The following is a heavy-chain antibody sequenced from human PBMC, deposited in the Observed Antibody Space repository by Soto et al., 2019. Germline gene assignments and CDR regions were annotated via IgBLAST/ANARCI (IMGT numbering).Heavy chain of an antibody. Sequence: PSETLSLTCTVSGGSMSSYYWIWLRQSPGRGLEWIGYISYSGSTYYNPSLKSRVTISADTSKNQFSLRMNSMIAADTAVYYCARADPDASVGYWGQGTLVTVSS. D-gene: IGHD2-15*01. CDR3: ARADPDASVGY. CDR2: ISYSGST. J-gene: IGHJ4*02. V-gene: IGHV4-59*01. CDR1: GGSMSSYY.